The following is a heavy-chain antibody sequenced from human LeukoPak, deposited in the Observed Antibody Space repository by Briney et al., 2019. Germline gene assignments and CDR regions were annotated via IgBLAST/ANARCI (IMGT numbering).Heavy chain of an antibody. J-gene: IGHJ4*02. D-gene: IGHD4-17*01. Sequence: ASVKVSCTASGYTFTSYAMHWVRQAPGQRLEWMGWINAGNGNTKYSQKFQGRVTITRDTSASTAYMELSSPRSEDTAVYYCARPLPYGDYFDYWGQGTLVTVSS. V-gene: IGHV1-3*01. CDR1: GYTFTSYA. CDR2: INAGNGNT. CDR3: ARPLPYGDYFDY.